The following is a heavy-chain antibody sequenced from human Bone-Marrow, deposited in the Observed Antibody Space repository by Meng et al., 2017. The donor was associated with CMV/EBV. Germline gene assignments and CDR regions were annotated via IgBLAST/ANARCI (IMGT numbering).Heavy chain of an antibody. CDR3: ARVGAVGSSTPKDV. Sequence: SETLSLTCTVSGGSISSYYWSWTRQPVGKGLEWIGHIYTSGSTNQNPSLKSRVTISVDTSKNQFSLTLSSVTAADTAVYYCARVGAVGSSTPKDVWGQGDTVTVSS. CDR2: IYTSGST. V-gene: IGHV4-4*07. CDR1: GGSISSYY. D-gene: IGHD2-2*01. J-gene: IGHJ6*02.